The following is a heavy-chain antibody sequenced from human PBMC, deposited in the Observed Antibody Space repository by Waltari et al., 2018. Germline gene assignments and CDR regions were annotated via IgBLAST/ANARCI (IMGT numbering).Heavy chain of an antibody. V-gene: IGHV3-33*01. Sequence: QVQLVESGGGVVQPGRSLRLSCAASGFTFSRFDMPWIRQAPGKGLEWVAVSWYDGINKYYADSVKGRFTVSRDVSRDTLYLQMNSLRAEDTAVYYCARAALVRRNKLNWFDPWGQGTLVTVSS. CDR3: ARAALVRRNKLNWFDP. CDR2: SWYDGINK. D-gene: IGHD1-1*01. CDR1: GFTFSRFD. J-gene: IGHJ5*02.